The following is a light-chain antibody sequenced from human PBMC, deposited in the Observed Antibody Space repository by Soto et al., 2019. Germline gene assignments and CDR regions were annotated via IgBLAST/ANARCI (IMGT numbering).Light chain of an antibody. CDR1: QSIRST. J-gene: IGKJ2*04. V-gene: IGKV3-15*01. CDR3: QQYNIWLRGS. CDR2: GPS. Sequence: EIVMTQSPATLSVSPGESATVSCRASQSIRSTLAWYQQIPGQAPRLLIYGPSTRVTGIPARFSGSGSGTELTLTISSLQPEDTAVYCCQQYNIWLRGSFGPGSKLEIK.